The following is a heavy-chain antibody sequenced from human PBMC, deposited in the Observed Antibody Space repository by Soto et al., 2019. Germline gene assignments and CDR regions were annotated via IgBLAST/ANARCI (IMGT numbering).Heavy chain of an antibody. CDR3: ANEYGSIRHYPDY. CDR1: GLRIRTYA. CDR2: ISGSGGST. V-gene: IGHV3-23*01. Sequence: GGSXRLSCAASGLRIRTYAMSRLLQTPGKGLEWVSVISGSGGSTYFAASAKGRFTISRDNSKNTLYLQLSSLRAEDTALYYCANEYGSIRHYPDYWGQGTLVTVS. J-gene: IGHJ4*02. D-gene: IGHD3-22*01.